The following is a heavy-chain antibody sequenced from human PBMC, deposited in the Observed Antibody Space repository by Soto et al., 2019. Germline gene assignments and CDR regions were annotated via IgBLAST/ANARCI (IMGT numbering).Heavy chain of an antibody. J-gene: IGHJ4*02. D-gene: IGHD5-18*01. V-gene: IGHV1-2*02. CDR3: ARDKNFNVDTAMGPQGYFDY. CDR2: INPNSGGT. Sequence: GASVKVSCKASGYTFTGYYMHWVRQAPGQGLEWMGWINPNSGGTNYAQKFQGRVTMTRDTSISTAYMELSRLRSDDTAVYYCARDKNFNVDTAMGPQGYFDYWGQGTLVTVSS. CDR1: GYTFTGYY.